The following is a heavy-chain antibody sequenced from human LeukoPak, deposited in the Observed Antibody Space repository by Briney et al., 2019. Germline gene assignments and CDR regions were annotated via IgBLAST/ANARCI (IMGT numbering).Heavy chain of an antibody. J-gene: IGHJ5*02. V-gene: IGHV3-23*01. Sequence: GGSLRLSCAASEFNFRSYAMSWVRQAPGKGLEWVSGVTGSGGSTYYVDSVKGRFTISRDNSKNMVYLQMNSLRAEDTGVYYCAKDPPGKQQLLNWFDPWGQGTLVTVSS. CDR3: AKDPPGKQQLLNWFDP. CDR1: EFNFRSYA. CDR2: VTGSGGST. D-gene: IGHD6-13*01.